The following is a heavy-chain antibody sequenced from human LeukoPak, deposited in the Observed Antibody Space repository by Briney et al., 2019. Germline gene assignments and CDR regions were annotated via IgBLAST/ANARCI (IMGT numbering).Heavy chain of an antibody. D-gene: IGHD2-21*02. CDR2: INPNTGVT. Sequence: GASVKVSCKASGYTFTVYYMHWVRQAPGQGLTWMGWINPNTGVTNYAQKFQGRVTMTRATSINTAYMELDRLTSDDTAIYYCARSYCGGDCYWTIDYWGQGTLVTVSS. CDR1: GYTFTVYY. CDR3: ARSYCGGDCYWTIDY. V-gene: IGHV1-2*02. J-gene: IGHJ4*02.